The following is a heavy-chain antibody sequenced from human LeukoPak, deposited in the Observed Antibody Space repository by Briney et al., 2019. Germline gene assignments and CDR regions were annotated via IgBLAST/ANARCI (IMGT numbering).Heavy chain of an antibody. CDR1: GFVFTSHS. J-gene: IGHJ5*02. Sequence: PGGTLRLSCGASGFVFTSHSMSWVRQAPGKGLEWVSSISSSSSYIYYADSVKGRFTISRDNAKKSLYLQMNSLRGEDTAVYYCVRVEYSGGWFNLDLWGQGTLVIVSS. CDR2: ISSSSSYI. V-gene: IGHV3-21*01. D-gene: IGHD6-19*01. CDR3: VRVEYSGGWFNLDL.